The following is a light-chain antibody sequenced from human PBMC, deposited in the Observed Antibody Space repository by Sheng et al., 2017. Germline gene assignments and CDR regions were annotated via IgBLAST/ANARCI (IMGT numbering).Light chain of an antibody. J-gene: IGKJ1*01. CDR2: WAS. CDR1: RTILYSSNNKNY. V-gene: IGKV4-1*01. CDR3: QQYYSSPRT. Sequence: IAMTQSPDSLAVSLGERATINCRSSRTILYSSNNKNYLAWYQQKPGQPPKLLIYWASTRDSGVPDRFSGSGSGTDFTLTISSLQAEDVAVYYCQQYYSSPRTFGQGPRWK.